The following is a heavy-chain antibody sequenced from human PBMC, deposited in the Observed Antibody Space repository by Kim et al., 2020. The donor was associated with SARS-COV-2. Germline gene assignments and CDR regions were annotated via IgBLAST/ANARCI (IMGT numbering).Heavy chain of an antibody. Sequence: SETLSLTCTVSGGSISSGGYYWSWIRQHPGKGLEWIGYIYYSGSTYYNPSLKSRVTISVDPSKNQFSLKLSSVTAADTAVYYCARVARITIFGVVNSAFDIWGQGKMVTVSS. CDR1: GGSISSGGYY. CDR2: IYYSGST. D-gene: IGHD3-3*01. CDR3: ARVARITIFGVVNSAFDI. V-gene: IGHV4-31*03. J-gene: IGHJ3*02.